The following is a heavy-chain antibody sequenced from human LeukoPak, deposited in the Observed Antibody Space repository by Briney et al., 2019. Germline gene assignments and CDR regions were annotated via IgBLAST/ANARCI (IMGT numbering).Heavy chain of an antibody. CDR3: ARQWGDCSSTSCYSAY. Sequence: GESLKISCKGSGYSFSSYWIACVRQMPGKGLEWMGIIYPDDSNTSYSPSFKGQVTISADKSISPAYLQWSSLKASDTAIYYCARQWGDCSSTSCYSAYWGQGSLVTVSS. D-gene: IGHD2-2*01. V-gene: IGHV5-51*01. CDR1: GYSFSSYW. CDR2: IYPDDSNT. J-gene: IGHJ4*02.